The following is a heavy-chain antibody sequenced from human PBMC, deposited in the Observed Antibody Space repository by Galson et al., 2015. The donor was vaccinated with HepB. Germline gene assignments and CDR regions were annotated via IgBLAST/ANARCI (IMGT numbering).Heavy chain of an antibody. CDR2: INPNSGGT. J-gene: IGHJ5*02. CDR3: ARDALGIAAAGIQLGGGWFDP. CDR1: GYTFTGYY. D-gene: IGHD6-13*01. Sequence: SVKVSCKASGYTFTGYYMHWVRQAPGQGLEWMGWINPNSGGTNYAQKFQGWVTMTRDTSISTAYMELSRLRSDDTAVYYCARDALGIAAAGIQLGGGWFDPWGQGTLVTVSS. V-gene: IGHV1-2*04.